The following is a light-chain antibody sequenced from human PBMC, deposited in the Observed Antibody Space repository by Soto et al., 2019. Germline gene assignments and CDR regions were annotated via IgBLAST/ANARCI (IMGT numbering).Light chain of an antibody. CDR1: SSDVGGYNY. Sequence: VLTQPASVSGSPGQSITISCTGTSSDVGGYNYVSWYQQHPGKAPKLMIYEVSNRPSGVSNRFSGSKSGNTASLTISGLQAEDEADYYCSSYTSSSYVFXTGTKVTVL. CDR2: EVS. CDR3: SSYTSSSYV. V-gene: IGLV2-14*01. J-gene: IGLJ1*01.